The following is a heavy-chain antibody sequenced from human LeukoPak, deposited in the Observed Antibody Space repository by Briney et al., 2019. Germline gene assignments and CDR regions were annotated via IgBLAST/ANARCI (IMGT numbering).Heavy chain of an antibody. D-gene: IGHD4-17*01. CDR2: IYWDDDK. Sequence: SGPTLVNPTQTLTLTCTFSGFSFSTYGVGVSWIRQPPGKALEWLALIYWDDDKRYSPALKSRLTITKDTSKNQVVLTMTNMDPVDTATYYCARRQAYGDYNYWGQGTLVTVSS. V-gene: IGHV2-5*02. CDR3: ARRQAYGDYNY. CDR1: GFSFSTYGVG. J-gene: IGHJ4*02.